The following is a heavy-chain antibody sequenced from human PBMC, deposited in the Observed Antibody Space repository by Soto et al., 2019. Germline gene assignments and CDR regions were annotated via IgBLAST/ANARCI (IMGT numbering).Heavy chain of an antibody. CDR1: GGSFSGYY. J-gene: IGHJ4*02. V-gene: IGHV4-34*01. CDR3: ARAKIYCGSTSCFSFDY. D-gene: IGHD2-2*01. Sequence: TSETMSLTCVVYGGSFSGYYWSWIRQPPGKGLEWIGEINHSGSTNYNPSLKSRVTISLDTSKNQFSLKLSSVTAADTAVYYCARAKIYCGSTSCFSFDYWGQGTLVTV. CDR2: INHSGST.